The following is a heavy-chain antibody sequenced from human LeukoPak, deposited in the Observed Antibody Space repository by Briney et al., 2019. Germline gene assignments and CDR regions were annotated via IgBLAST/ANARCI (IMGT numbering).Heavy chain of an antibody. J-gene: IGHJ6*02. CDR2: ISSSGGTI. D-gene: IGHD2-2*01. CDR1: GFTFSDYY. Sequence: GGSLRLSCAASGFTFSDYYMSWIRQAPGKGLEWVAYISSSGGTIYYADSVKGRFTISRDNDKNSLYLQMNTLRAEDTAVYYCASVGYCSSTSCYRLKDYYGMDVWGQGTTVTVSS. CDR3: ASVGYCSSTSCYRLKDYYGMDV. V-gene: IGHV3-11*01.